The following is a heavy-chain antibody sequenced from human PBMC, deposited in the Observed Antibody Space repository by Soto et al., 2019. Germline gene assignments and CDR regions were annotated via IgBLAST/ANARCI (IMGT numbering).Heavy chain of an antibody. D-gene: IGHD3-22*01. CDR1: GFTFSSYW. J-gene: IGHJ6*02. CDR2: IKQDGSEK. CDR3: ARFYYDSSGYLPSPYYYYYGMDV. V-gene: IGHV3-7*04. Sequence: PASGFTFSSYWMSWVHQAPGKGLEWVANIKQDGSEKYYVDSVKGRFTISRDNAKNSLYLQMNSLRAEDTAVYYCARFYYDSSGYLPSPYYYYYGMDVWGQGTTVTVSS.